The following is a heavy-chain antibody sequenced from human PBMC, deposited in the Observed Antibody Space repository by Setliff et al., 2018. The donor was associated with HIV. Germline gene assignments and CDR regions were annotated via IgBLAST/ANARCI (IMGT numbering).Heavy chain of an antibody. CDR3: ARQFRYPNRAVAGVDY. Sequence: SETLSLTCAVSGASITTNSYYWGWVRQPPGKGLEWIGSLYYSGSTYYNPSLKSRVTISVDTSKNQFSLKLSSVTAADTAIYFCARQFRYPNRAVAGVDYWGQGTLVTVSS. D-gene: IGHD6-19*01. V-gene: IGHV4-39*01. CDR2: LYYSGST. CDR1: GASITTNSYY. J-gene: IGHJ4*02.